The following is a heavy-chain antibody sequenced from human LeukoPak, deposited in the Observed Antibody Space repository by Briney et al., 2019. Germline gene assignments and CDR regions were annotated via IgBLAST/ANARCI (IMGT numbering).Heavy chain of an antibody. V-gene: IGHV3-74*01. Sequence: PGGSLRLSCAASGFTFSNHWMHWVRHVPGKGLVWVSRINSDGSSTSYADSVKGRFTISRDNAKNTLYLQMNSLRAEDTAVHYCARATSYNNYGMDVWGQGTTVTVSS. J-gene: IGHJ6*02. D-gene: IGHD1-14*01. CDR2: INSDGSST. CDR3: ARATSYNNYGMDV. CDR1: GFTFSNHW.